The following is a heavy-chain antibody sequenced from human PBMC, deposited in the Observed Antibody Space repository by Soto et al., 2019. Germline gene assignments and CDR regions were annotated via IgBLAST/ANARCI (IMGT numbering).Heavy chain of an antibody. CDR2: IHYSGSV. V-gene: IGHV4-30-4*01. CDR1: GGSISSEYYH. D-gene: IGHD2-21*02. Sequence: TSETLSLTCTFSGGSISSEYYHWTWIRQAPGKGLEWIGYIHYSGSVHYNPSLQSRLTMSVDTSKNLFSLKLSSVTAADTAVYFCAREDDGGDRDYYGLDVWGQGTTVTVSS. CDR3: AREDDGGDRDYYGLDV. J-gene: IGHJ6*02.